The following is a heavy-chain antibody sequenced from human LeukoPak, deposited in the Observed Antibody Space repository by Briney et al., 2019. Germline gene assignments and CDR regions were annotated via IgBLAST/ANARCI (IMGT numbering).Heavy chain of an antibody. V-gene: IGHV3-74*01. Sequence: PGGSLRLSCAASGFTLSSHWMHWVRHAPGKGLVWVSRINSDGSTTNYADSVKGRFTISRDNAENTLYLQMHSLRVEDTAVYYCTRRVSATRWFDPWGQGTLVTVSS. J-gene: IGHJ5*02. D-gene: IGHD2-15*01. CDR1: GFTLSSHW. CDR2: INSDGSTT. CDR3: TRRVSATRWFDP.